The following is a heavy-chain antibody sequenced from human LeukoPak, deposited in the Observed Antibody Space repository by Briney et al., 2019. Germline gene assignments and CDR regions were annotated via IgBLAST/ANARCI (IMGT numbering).Heavy chain of an antibody. CDR1: GFTFNTFN. Sequence: GGSLRLSCAASGFTFNTFNMNWVRQAPGKGLEWVSSITSDGDYIYYADSVKHRFTTSIDNAKNSLSLQLNSLRVEGTAVYYCARGHYDVLAASYKWTPDYWGQGTLVTVSS. V-gene: IGHV3-21*01. CDR3: ARGHYDVLAASYKWTPDY. J-gene: IGHJ4*02. D-gene: IGHD3-9*01. CDR2: ITSDGDYI.